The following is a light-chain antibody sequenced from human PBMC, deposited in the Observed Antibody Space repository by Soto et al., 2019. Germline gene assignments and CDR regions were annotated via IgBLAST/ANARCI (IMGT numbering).Light chain of an antibody. Sequence: EIVLTQSPATLSLSPGERAALSCRASQSITTSLAWYQQKPGQAPRLLIYDVSNRATGIPARFSGSGSGTDFTLTISSLESEDVAVYYCLQRSNWPRTFGQGTKVEIK. CDR2: DVS. CDR3: LQRSNWPRT. V-gene: IGKV3-11*01. J-gene: IGKJ1*01. CDR1: QSITTS.